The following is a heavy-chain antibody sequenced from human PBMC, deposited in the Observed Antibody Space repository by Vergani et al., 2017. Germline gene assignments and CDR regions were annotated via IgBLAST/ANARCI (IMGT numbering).Heavy chain of an antibody. Sequence: QVQLQESGPGLVKPSQTLSLTCTVSGGSIISGDYYWSWIRPPPGKGLEWIGYIYYTGSTYYNPSLKSRLTISVDTSKNQFSLRLSSATAADTAVYYCARDRVIGGTDYWGQGTLVTVSS. D-gene: IGHD1-26*01. V-gene: IGHV4-30-4*08. CDR3: ARDRVIGGTDY. CDR1: GGSIISGDYY. CDR2: IYYTGST. J-gene: IGHJ4*02.